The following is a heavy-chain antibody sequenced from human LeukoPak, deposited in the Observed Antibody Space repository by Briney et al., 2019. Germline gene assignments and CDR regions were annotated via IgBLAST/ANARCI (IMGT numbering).Heavy chain of an antibody. J-gene: IGHJ4*02. CDR1: GYTFTSYA. V-gene: IGHV1-3*01. Sequence: ASVKVSCKASGYTFTSYAMHWVRQAPGQRLEWMGWINAGNGNTKYSQKFQGKVTITRDTSASTAYMELSSLRSEDTAVYYCARDGTGTTFDYWGQGTLVTVSS. CDR2: INAGNGNT. D-gene: IGHD1-7*01. CDR3: ARDGTGTTFDY.